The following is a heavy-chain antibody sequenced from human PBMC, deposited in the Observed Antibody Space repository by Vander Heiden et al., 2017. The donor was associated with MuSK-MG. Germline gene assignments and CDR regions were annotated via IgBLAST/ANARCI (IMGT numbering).Heavy chain of an antibody. D-gene: IGHD6-19*01. CDR1: GYTFTGYY. CDR3: ARDGAGIAVGGAFDI. J-gene: IGHJ3*02. CDR2: INPNSGGT. V-gene: IGHV1-2*02. Sequence: QVQLVQSGAEVKKPGASVKVSCKASGYTFTGYYMHWVRQAPVQGLEWMGWINPNSGGTNYAQKFQGRVTMTRDTSISTAYMELSRLRSDDTAVYYCARDGAGIAVGGAFDIWGQGTMVTVSS.